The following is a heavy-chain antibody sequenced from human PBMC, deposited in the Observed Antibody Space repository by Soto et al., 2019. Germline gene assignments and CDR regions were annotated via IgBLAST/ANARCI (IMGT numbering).Heavy chain of an antibody. Sequence: AETLSLTCTVSGGAIGSDYWRWIREPPGKGREWIGYIYYSGSTNYNPSLKSRVTISVDTSKNQFSLKLSSVTAADTAVYYCAREAGMYYDFWSGTYGMDVWGQGTTVT. D-gene: IGHD3-3*01. CDR3: AREAGMYYDFWSGTYGMDV. CDR2: IYYSGST. V-gene: IGHV4-59*01. CDR1: GGAIGSDY. J-gene: IGHJ6*02.